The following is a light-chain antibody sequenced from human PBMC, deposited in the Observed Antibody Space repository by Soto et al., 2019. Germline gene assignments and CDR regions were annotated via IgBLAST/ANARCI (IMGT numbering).Light chain of an antibody. Sequence: IQMTQSPSAMSASVGDRVTITCRASQGITRYLAWLQQKPGNAPKVLIYDASSLESGVPPRFSGSGSGTEFTLTISSLQPDDFATYYCQQNNSIPATFGQGTKVDIK. CDR2: DAS. V-gene: IGKV1-17*03. CDR3: QQNNSIPAT. J-gene: IGKJ1*01. CDR1: QGITRY.